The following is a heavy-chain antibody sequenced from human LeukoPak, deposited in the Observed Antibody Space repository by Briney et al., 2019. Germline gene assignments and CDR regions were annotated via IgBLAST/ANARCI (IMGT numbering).Heavy chain of an antibody. CDR3: AKVRGLAAGSESFDY. CDR2: IRYDGSDE. CDR1: GFTFHNYG. Sequence: GGSLRLSCAASGFTFHNYGIHWVRQAPGKGLEWETFIRYDGSDEYYADSVKGRFTISRDNSKSTLYLQMNSLRPEDTAMYYCAKVRGLAAGSESFDYWGQGTLVTVSS. J-gene: IGHJ4*02. D-gene: IGHD6-13*01. V-gene: IGHV3-30*02.